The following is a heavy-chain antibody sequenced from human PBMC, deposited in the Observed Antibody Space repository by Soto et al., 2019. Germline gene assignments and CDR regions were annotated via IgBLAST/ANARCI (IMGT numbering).Heavy chain of an antibody. D-gene: IGHD3-22*01. J-gene: IGHJ4*02. CDR2: IIPIFGTA. Sequence: KVSCQASGGTFSSYAISWVRQAPGQGLEWMGGIIPIFGTANYAQKFQGRVTITADKSTSTAYMELRRMRSEDTAVYYCSRHPDYYDRSGYGITTAYDCGGRATLGTSSS. CDR1: GGTFSSYA. CDR3: SRHPDYYDRSGYGITTAYDC. V-gene: IGHV1-69*06.